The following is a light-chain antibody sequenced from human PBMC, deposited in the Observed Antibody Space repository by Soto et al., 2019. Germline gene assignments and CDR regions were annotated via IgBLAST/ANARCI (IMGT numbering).Light chain of an antibody. J-gene: IGKJ1*01. V-gene: IGKV3-20*01. CDR1: QSVITMY. CDR2: AAS. CDR3: QHYGGSGT. Sequence: EIVLTQAPGTLSLSPGERATLSCRASQSVITMYLAWYQQKPGQAPRLLIYAASRRATDIPDRFSGSGSGTEFTLTISRLEPEDSAVYYCQHYGGSGTFGQGTKVDIK.